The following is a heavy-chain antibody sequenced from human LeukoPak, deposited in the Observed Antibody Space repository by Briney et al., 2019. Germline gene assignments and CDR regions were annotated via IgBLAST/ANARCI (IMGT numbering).Heavy chain of an antibody. Sequence: GGSLRLSCAASGFTFSSSAMSWVRQVPGKGLEWVGRIKSKTDGGTTDYAAPVKGRFTISRDDSKNTLYLQMNSLKTEDTAVYYCSTTYYYDSSEGYWGQGTLVTVSS. CDR1: GFTFSSSA. J-gene: IGHJ4*02. V-gene: IGHV3-15*01. CDR3: STTYYYDSSEGY. D-gene: IGHD3-22*01. CDR2: IKSKTDGGTT.